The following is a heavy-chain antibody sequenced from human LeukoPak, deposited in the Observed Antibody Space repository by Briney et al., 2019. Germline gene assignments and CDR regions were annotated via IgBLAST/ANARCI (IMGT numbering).Heavy chain of an antibody. CDR3: ARLPRRNCSGGSCYSIDY. CDR2: INHSGST. J-gene: IGHJ4*02. D-gene: IGHD2-15*01. CDR1: GGSFSGYY. V-gene: IGHV4-34*01. Sequence: SETLSLTCAVYGGSFSGYYWSWIRQPPGKGPEWIGEINHSGSTNYNPSLKSRVTISVDTSKNQFSLKLSSVTAADTAVYYCARLPRRNCSGGSCYSIDYWGQGTLVTVSS.